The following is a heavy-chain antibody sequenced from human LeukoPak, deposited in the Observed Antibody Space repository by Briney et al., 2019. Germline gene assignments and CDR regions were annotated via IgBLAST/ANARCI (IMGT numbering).Heavy chain of an antibody. CDR1: GFTFSSYG. Sequence: GGSLRLSCAASGFTFSSYGMHWVRQAPGKGLEWVAFIRYDGSNKYYADSVKGRFTISRDNSKNTLYLQMNSLRAEDTAVYYCAKDAPRVAARPFYFDYWGQGTLVAVSS. J-gene: IGHJ4*02. D-gene: IGHD6-6*01. CDR3: AKDAPRVAARPFYFDY. CDR2: IRYDGSNK. V-gene: IGHV3-30*02.